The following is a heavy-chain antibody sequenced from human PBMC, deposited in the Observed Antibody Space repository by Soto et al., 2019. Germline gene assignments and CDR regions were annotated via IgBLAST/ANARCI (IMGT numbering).Heavy chain of an antibody. Sequence: GASVKVSCKASGYTFTSYYMPWVRQAPGQGLEWMGIINPSGGSTSYAQKFQGRVTMTRDTSTSTVYMELSSLRSEETAVYYCARVNSYGYIYFDYWGQGTLVTSPQ. V-gene: IGHV1-46*01. J-gene: IGHJ4*02. CDR3: ARVNSYGYIYFDY. CDR1: GYTFTSYY. D-gene: IGHD5-18*01. CDR2: INPSGGST.